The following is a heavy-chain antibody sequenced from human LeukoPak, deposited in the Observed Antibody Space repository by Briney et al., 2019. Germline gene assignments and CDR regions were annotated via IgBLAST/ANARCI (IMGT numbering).Heavy chain of an antibody. D-gene: IGHD3-10*01. V-gene: IGHV3-21*01. Sequence: PGGSLRLSCAASGFTFSSYSMNWVRQAPGKGLEWVSSISSSSSHIYYADSVKGRFTISRDNAKNSLYLQMSSLRAEDTAVYYCARGRGLPGPLDYWGQGTLVTASS. CDR3: ARGRGLPGPLDY. CDR1: GFTFSSYS. CDR2: ISSSSSHI. J-gene: IGHJ4*02.